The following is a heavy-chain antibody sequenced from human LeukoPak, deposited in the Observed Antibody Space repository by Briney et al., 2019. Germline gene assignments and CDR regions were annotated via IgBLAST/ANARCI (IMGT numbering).Heavy chain of an antibody. Sequence: GESLKISCKASGYSFTTYWIGWVRQVPGKGLEWVGIIYPADSTAKYSPSFQGQVTISVDRSISTAYLQWSSLKASDTAMYYCARLGYCTGGNCFYFFDYWGQGTLLTVSS. CDR2: IYPADSTA. CDR1: GYSFTTYW. CDR3: ARLGYCTGGNCFYFFDY. J-gene: IGHJ4*02. D-gene: IGHD2-15*01. V-gene: IGHV5-51*01.